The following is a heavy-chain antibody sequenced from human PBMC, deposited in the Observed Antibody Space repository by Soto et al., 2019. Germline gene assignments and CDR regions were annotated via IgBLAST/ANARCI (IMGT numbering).Heavy chain of an antibody. CDR3: ARGVYDDSSNYRPYMD. Sequence: XSVKVSCEASGYTFTNFGNNWVRQAPVRGLEWMGWINPGNGKTKYAQQFQGRVIIDRDTSASTAYMELSSLRSEYTAVYYCARGVYDDSSNYRPYMD. J-gene: IGHJ6*03. D-gene: IGHD3-22*01. V-gene: IGHV1-3*01. CDR1: GYTFTNFG. CDR2: INPGNGKT.